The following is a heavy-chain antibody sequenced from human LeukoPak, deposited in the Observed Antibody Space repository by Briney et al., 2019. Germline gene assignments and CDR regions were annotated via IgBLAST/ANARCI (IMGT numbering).Heavy chain of an antibody. CDR1: GFNFSYSW. Sequence: GGSLRLSCAASGFNFSYSWMSWVRQAPGKGLEWVATINEDESETYYADSVMGRFTISRDNAENSLFLQMTSLRGEDTAVYFCARRTTIFPRRYFFDYWGQGTLVTVSS. CDR2: INEDESET. J-gene: IGHJ4*02. V-gene: IGHV3-7*01. CDR3: ARRTTIFPRRYFFDY. D-gene: IGHD3-3*01.